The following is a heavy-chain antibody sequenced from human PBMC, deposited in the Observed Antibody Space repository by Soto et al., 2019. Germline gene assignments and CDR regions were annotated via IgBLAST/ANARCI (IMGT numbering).Heavy chain of an antibody. J-gene: IGHJ4*02. CDR2: IYWDDDK. CDR1: GFSLSTSGVA. V-gene: IGHV2-5*02. Sequence: QITLKESGPTLVKPTQTLTLTCTFSGFSLSTSGVAVGWIRQPPGKALEWLALIYWDDDKRQSPSLKSRLTITKDTSKNRVVLIMPNVDPVDTATYYCARATTVTTWYSFDYWGQGTLVTVSS. CDR3: ARATTVTTWYSFDY. D-gene: IGHD4-17*01.